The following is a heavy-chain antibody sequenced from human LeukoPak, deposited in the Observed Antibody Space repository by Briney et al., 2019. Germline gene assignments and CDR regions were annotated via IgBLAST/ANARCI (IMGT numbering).Heavy chain of an antibody. CDR1: GGSISGYY. Sequence: SETLSLTCTVSGGSISGYYWSWIRQSPGKGLEWIGYIYYSGNSNYNPSLKSRVTMSVDTSKTQFSLKLSSVRAADTAVYFCVRRGGYYDFDYWGQGTLVTVSS. CDR3: VRRGGYYDFDY. CDR2: IYYSGNS. V-gene: IGHV4-59*01. J-gene: IGHJ4*02. D-gene: IGHD3-3*01.